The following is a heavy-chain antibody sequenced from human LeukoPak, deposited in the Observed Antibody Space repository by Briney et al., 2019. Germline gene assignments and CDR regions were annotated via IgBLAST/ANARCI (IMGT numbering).Heavy chain of an antibody. CDR1: GFTFSSYS. J-gene: IGHJ4*02. CDR2: ISSSSSYI. V-gene: IGHV3-21*04. D-gene: IGHD2-2*01. CDR3: ARGKSRLVDSFDC. Sequence: GGSLRLSCAASGFTFSSYSMNWVRQAPGKGLEWVSSISSSSSYIYYADSVKGRFTISRDNAKNSLYLQMNSLRADDTAVYYCARGKSRLVDSFDCWGQGTLVTVSS.